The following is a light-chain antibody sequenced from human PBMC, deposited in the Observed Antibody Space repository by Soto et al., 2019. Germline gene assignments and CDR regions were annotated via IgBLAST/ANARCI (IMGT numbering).Light chain of an antibody. J-gene: IGKJ1*01. CDR3: HQYNKWTWR. Sequence: RQAPVTLSSNTYDKSTLSFMASQRVSSHLAWYQQKPGQAHRLLIYAASTRATGIPVRFSGSGSETEFTLTIRSLQSEDSALYCCHQYNKWTWRFGHVGKVDIK. V-gene: IGKV3-15*01. CDR1: QRVSSH. CDR2: AAS.